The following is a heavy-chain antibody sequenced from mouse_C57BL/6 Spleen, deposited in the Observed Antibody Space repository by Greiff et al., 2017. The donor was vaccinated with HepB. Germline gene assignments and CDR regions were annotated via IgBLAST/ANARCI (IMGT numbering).Heavy chain of an antibody. CDR2: ISSGSSTI. V-gene: IGHV5-17*01. Sequence: DVKLVESGGGLVKPGGSLKLSCAASGFTFSDYGMHWVRQAPEKGLEWVAYISSGSSTIYYADTVKGRFTISRDNAKNTLFLQMTSLRSEDTAMYYCARNYGSLYYFDYWGQGTTLTVSS. CDR3: ARNYGSLYYFDY. J-gene: IGHJ2*01. CDR1: GFTFSDYG. D-gene: IGHD1-1*01.